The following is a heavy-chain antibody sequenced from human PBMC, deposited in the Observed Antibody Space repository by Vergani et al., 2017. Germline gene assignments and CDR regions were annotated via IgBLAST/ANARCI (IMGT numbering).Heavy chain of an antibody. D-gene: IGHD3-16*01. CDR3: ARQFWVSQGVGAFET. V-gene: IGHV4-38-2*02. CDR2: VFHSGSA. CDR1: GYSISRGYY. J-gene: IGHJ3*02. Sequence: QVQLQESGPGLVKPSETLSLTCSVSGYSISRGYYWGWIRQPPGKGLEWIATVFHSGSAYYNPSLRRRVTSSVATSKNQFSLRLTTLTAADTAVYYCARQFWVSQGVGAFETWGRGTEVSVSS.